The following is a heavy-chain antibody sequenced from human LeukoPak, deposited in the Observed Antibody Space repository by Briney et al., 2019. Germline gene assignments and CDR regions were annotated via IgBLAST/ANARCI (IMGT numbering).Heavy chain of an antibody. D-gene: IGHD5-18*01. V-gene: IGHV3-53*01. J-gene: IGHJ6*03. CDR3: AKGSESGYSYGYSYYYYMDV. CDR1: GFTVSSNY. CDR2: IYSGGSGGRT. Sequence: GGSLRLSCAASGFTVSSNYMSWVRQAPGKGLEWVSIIYSGGSGGRTYYADSVKGRFTISRDNSKNTLYLQMNSLRAEDTAVYYCAKGSESGYSYGYSYYYYMDVWGKGTTVTVPS.